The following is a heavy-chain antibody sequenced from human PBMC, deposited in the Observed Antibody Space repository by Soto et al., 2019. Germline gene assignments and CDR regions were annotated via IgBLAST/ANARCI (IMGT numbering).Heavy chain of an antibody. J-gene: IGHJ4*02. CDR2: MNEDGSER. Sequence: EVQLVESGGGLVQPGGSQRLSCAVSGCSVRSAWMTWIRQAPGKGLERVAIMNEDGSERYYVDSVKGRFTISRDNAKNALFLQMNSLRVEDTAVYFCARDRAYSRFDYWGQGSLVTVSS. CDR3: ARDRAYSRFDY. CDR1: GCSVRSAW. D-gene: IGHD4-4*01. V-gene: IGHV3-7*03.